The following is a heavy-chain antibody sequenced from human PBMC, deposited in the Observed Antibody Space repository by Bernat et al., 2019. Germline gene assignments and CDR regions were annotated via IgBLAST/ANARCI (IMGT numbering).Heavy chain of an antibody. D-gene: IGHD6-13*01. V-gene: IGHV3-7*01. CDR3: DRLLESGRSMAAAGENLDY. CDR2: IKQDGSEK. CDR1: GFTFSSYW. J-gene: IGHJ4*02. Sequence: EVQLVESGGGLVQPGGSLRLSCAASGFTFSSYWMSWVRQAPGKGLEWVANIKQDGSEKYYVDSVKGRFTISRDNSKNSLYLQMNSMRAEGTAVYYCDRLLESGRSMAAAGENLDYWGQGTLVTVSS.